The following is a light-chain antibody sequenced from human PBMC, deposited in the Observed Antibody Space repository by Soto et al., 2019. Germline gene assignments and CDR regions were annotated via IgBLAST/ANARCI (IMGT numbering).Light chain of an antibody. CDR2: DNN. J-gene: IGLJ2*01. CDR3: GTWDSSLSAVV. Sequence: QSVLTQPHSVSAAPGQKVTISCSGSSSNIGNNYVSWYQQLPGTAPKLLIYDNNKRPSGIPDRFSGSKSGTSATLGITGLQTGDEAEYYCGTWDSSLSAVVFGGGTKVTVL. CDR1: SSNIGNNY. V-gene: IGLV1-51*01.